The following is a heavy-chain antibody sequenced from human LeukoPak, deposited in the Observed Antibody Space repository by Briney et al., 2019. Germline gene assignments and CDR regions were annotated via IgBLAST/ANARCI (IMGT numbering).Heavy chain of an antibody. J-gene: IGHJ3*02. V-gene: IGHV3-21*01. Sequence: PGGSLRLSCAASGFTFSSYAMSWVRQAPGKGLEWVSSISSSSSYIYCADSVKGRFTISRDNAKNSLYLQMNSLRAEDTAVYYCARDNDAGDAFDIWGQGTMVTVSS. CDR1: GFTFSSYA. CDR2: ISSSSSYI. D-gene: IGHD1-1*01. CDR3: ARDNDAGDAFDI.